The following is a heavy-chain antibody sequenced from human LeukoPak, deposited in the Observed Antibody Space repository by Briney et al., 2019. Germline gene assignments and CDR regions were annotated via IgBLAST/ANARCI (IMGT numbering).Heavy chain of an antibody. CDR3: ARDRYDSSGARRLRYSDY. D-gene: IGHD3-22*01. Sequence: SQTLSLTCTVSGGSISSGDYYWSWIRQPPGKGLEWIGYIYYSGSTYYNPSLKSRVTISVDTSKNQFSLKLSSVTAADTAVYYCARDRYDSSGARRLRYSDYWGQGTLVTVSS. V-gene: IGHV4-30-4*08. J-gene: IGHJ4*02. CDR1: GGSISSGDYY. CDR2: IYYSGST.